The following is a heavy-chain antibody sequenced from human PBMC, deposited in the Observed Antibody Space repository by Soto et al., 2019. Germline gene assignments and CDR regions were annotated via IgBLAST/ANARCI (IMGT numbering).Heavy chain of an antibody. CDR3: AHGSGWLFDY. D-gene: IGHD6-19*01. CDR1: GFSLNAHSVG. Sequence: QITCEESGHTLVKPTQTLTLTGTFSGFSLNAHSVGVGWIRQPQGKALEWLAFTYWDDDNHYSPYLKNRLTITKDSSKNQVVLTMTDTDTADTATYYCAHGSGWLFDYWGHGTHVTVSS. V-gene: IGHV2-5*02. J-gene: IGHJ4*01. CDR2: TYWDDDN.